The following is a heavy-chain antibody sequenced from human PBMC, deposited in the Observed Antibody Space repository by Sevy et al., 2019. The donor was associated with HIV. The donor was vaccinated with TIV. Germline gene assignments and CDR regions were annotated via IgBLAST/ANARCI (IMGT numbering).Heavy chain of an antibody. J-gene: IGHJ4*02. CDR3: VKEGGGEGGDH. V-gene: IGHV3-30*02. CDR2: INYDGGNK. CDR1: GFSFSIYA. Sequence: GGSLRLSCAASGFSFSIYAMPWVRQAPGKGLEGMSYINYDGGNKNYADSVKGRFTISRDNSKNPLYLQMNSLRVEDTAVFYCVKEGGGEGGDHWGQGTLVTVSS. D-gene: IGHD2-21*01.